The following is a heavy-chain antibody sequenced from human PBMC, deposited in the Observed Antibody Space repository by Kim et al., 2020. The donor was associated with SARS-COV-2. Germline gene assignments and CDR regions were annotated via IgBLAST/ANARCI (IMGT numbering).Heavy chain of an antibody. CDR2: ISSSGSTI. Sequence: GGSLSLSCAASGFTFSDYYMSWIRQAPGKGLEWVSYISSSGSTIYYADSVKGRFTISRDNAKNSLYLQMNSLRAEDTAVYYCARDGILLYPNYYYYYMDVWGKGTTVTVSS. V-gene: IGHV3-11*01. CDR1: GFTFSDYY. CDR3: ARDGILLYPNYYYYYMDV. D-gene: IGHD2-2*02. J-gene: IGHJ6*03.